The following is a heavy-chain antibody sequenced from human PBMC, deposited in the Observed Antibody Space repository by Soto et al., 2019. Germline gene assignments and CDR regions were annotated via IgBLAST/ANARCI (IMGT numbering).Heavy chain of an antibody. CDR2: IYSGGRT. CDR1: GFTVSSNY. CDR3: ARDRGRAVWALYGMDV. J-gene: IGHJ6*02. Sequence: GGSLRLSCAASGFTVSSNYMSWVRQAPGKGLEWVSVIYSGGRTDYEDSVKGRLTISRDNSKNTLYLQMNSLRAEDTAVYYCARDRGRAVWALYGMDVWGQGTTVTVSS. D-gene: IGHD2-15*01. V-gene: IGHV3-53*01.